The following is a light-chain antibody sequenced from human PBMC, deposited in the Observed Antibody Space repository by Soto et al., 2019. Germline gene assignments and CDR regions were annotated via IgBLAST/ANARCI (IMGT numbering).Light chain of an antibody. V-gene: IGLV3-21*04. J-gene: IGLJ1*01. CDR3: QVWDSGSESYV. Sequence: SYELTQPPSVSVAPGKTARITCGGNNIGSISVHWYQQKPGQAPVLVLYNDNDRPSGIPERFSGSNSGNTATLTISRVGAGEEADYYCQVWDSGSESYVFGPGTKLTVL. CDR1: NIGSIS. CDR2: NDN.